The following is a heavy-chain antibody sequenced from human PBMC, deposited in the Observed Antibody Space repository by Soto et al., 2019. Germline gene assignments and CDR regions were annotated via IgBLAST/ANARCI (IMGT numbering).Heavy chain of an antibody. CDR1: GFTFSSYA. J-gene: IGHJ4*02. CDR3: ARVFGYDSSGYYSVLFDY. V-gene: IGHV3-30-3*01. Sequence: GGSLRLSCAASGFTFSSYAMHWVRQAPGKGLEWVALISYDGSDKDYADSVKGRFTISRDNSKNSLYLQMNSLRDEDTAVYYCARVFGYDSSGYYSVLFDYWGQGTLVTVSS. D-gene: IGHD3-22*01. CDR2: ISYDGSDK.